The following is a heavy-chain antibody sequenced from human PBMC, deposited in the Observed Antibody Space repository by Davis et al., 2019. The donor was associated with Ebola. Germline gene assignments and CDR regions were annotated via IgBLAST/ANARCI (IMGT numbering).Heavy chain of an antibody. CDR3: AKGEGVLWWPYGMDV. J-gene: IGHJ6*02. D-gene: IGHD2-21*01. V-gene: IGHV3-9*01. CDR2: ISWNSGSI. Sequence: GGSLRLSCAASGFTFDDYAMHWVRQAPGKGLEWVSGISWNSGSIGYADSVKGRFTISRDNAKNSLHLQMNSLRAEDTAVYYCAKGEGVLWWPYGMDVWGQGTTVTVSS. CDR1: GFTFDDYA.